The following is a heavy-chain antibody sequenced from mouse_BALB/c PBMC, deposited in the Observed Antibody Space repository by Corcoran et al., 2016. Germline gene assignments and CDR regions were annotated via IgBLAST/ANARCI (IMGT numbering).Heavy chain of an antibody. CDR2: IYPYNDDT. J-gene: IGHJ2*01. CDR3: AREVPGGYPFDY. CDR1: GYTFTSYV. D-gene: IGHD2-2*01. V-gene: IGHV1S136*01. Sequence: EVQLQQSGPELIKPGASVKMSCKASGYTFTSYVMHWVKQKPGQGLEWIGYIYPYNDDTKYNEEFKGKATLTSDKSSSTAYMELRSLTSEDSAVYYCAREVPGGYPFDYWGQGTTLTVSS.